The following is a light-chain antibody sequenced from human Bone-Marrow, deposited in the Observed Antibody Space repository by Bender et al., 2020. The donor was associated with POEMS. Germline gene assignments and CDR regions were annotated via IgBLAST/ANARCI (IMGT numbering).Light chain of an antibody. Sequence: QSVLTQPPSVSGAPGQRVTISCTGSSSNIGAGYDVHWYQHLPGTAPKLLIYSNYQRPSGVPDRFSGSKAGTSASLAISGLQSEDEADYYCAAWDDSLSVVMFGGGTKLTVL. J-gene: IGLJ3*02. CDR1: SSNIGAGYD. V-gene: IGLV1-44*01. CDR3: AAWDDSLSVVM. CDR2: SNY.